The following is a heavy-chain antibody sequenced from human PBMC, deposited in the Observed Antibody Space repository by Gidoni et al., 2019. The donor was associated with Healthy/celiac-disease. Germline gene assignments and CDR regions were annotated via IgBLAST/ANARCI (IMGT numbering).Heavy chain of an antibody. CDR3: ARDVRYSSSWSHFDY. J-gene: IGHJ4*02. CDR2: IYYRGDT. CDR1: GGSISSSDYY. D-gene: IGHD6-13*01. Sequence: QLQLQESGPGLVKPSETLSLPCTVSGGSISSSDYYWGWVRQPPGQGLEWIGTIYYRGDTYYNPSLKSRVTISVDMSRNQFSLWLTSVTAADTAMYYCARDVRYSSSWSHFDYWGQGILVTVSS. V-gene: IGHV4-39*07.